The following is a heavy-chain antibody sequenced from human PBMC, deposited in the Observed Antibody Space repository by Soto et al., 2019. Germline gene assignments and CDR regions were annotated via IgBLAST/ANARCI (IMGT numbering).Heavy chain of an antibody. CDR3: AKDHLRVRYCSGGSCHDAFDI. CDR1: GFTFSSYA. CDR2: ISGSGGST. D-gene: IGHD2-15*01. J-gene: IGHJ3*02. V-gene: IGHV3-23*01. Sequence: SGGSLRLSCAASGFTFSSYAMSWVRQAPGKGLEWVSAISGSGGSTYYADSVKGRFTISRDNSKNTLYLQMNSLRAEDTAVYYCAKDHLRVRYCSGGSCHDAFDIWGQGTMVTVSS.